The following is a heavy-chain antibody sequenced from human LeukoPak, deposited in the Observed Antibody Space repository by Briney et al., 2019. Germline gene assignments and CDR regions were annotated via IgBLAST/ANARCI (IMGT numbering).Heavy chain of an antibody. Sequence: RTGGSLRLSCAASGFTFSSYSMNWVRQAPGKGLEWVSSISSSSSYIYYADSVKGRFTISRDNAKNSLYLQMNSLTAEDTAVYYCARDYTYCSGSRCCGRFDYWGQGIRVTVSS. CDR2: ISSSSSYI. J-gene: IGHJ4*02. V-gene: IGHV3-21*01. CDR1: GFTFSSYS. D-gene: IGHD2-15*01. CDR3: ARDYTYCSGSRCCGRFDY.